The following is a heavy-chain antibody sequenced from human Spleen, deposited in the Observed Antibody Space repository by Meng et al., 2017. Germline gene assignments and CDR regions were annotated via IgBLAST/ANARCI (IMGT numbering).Heavy chain of an antibody. CDR3: ASHCTSTSCYYYYGMDV. J-gene: IGHJ6*02. Sequence: SETLSLTCDVSGGSFSDYYWSWIRQPPGKGLEWIGNIYYSGSANYNPSLRSRATISVDTSKNQFSLKVSSVTAADTAVYYCASHCTSTSCYYYYGMDVWGQGTTVTVSS. CDR1: GGSFSDYY. CDR2: IYYSGSA. D-gene: IGHD2-2*01. V-gene: IGHV4-34*01.